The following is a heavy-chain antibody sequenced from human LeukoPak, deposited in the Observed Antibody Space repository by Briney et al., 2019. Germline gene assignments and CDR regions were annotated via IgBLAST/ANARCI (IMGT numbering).Heavy chain of an antibody. V-gene: IGHV3-66*01. J-gene: IGHJ3*02. CDR2: IYSGGST. CDR1: GFTVSSNY. CDR3: AGVATMMRAGAFDI. Sequence: PGGSLRLSCAASGFTVSSNYMSWVRQAPGKGLEWVSVIYSGGSTYYADSVKGRFTISRDNSKNTLYLQMNSLRAEDTAVYYCAGVATMMRAGAFDIWGQGTMVTVSS. D-gene: IGHD3-22*01.